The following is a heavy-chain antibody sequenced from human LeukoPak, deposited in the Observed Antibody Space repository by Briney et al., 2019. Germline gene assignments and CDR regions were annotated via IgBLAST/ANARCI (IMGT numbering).Heavy chain of an antibody. Sequence: SQTLSLTCAISGDSVSSNSAAWNWIRQSPSRGLEWLGRTYYRSKWYNDYAVSVKSRTTINPDTSKNQFSLQLNSVTPEDTAVYYCARDRGSGEIQLSGNFDYWGQGTLVTVSS. CDR3: ARDRGSGEIQLSGNFDY. D-gene: IGHD5-18*01. CDR2: TYYRSKWYN. J-gene: IGHJ4*02. V-gene: IGHV6-1*01. CDR1: GDSVSSNSAA.